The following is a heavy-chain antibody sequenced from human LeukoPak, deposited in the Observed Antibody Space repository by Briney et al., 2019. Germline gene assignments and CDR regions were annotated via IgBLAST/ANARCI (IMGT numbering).Heavy chain of an antibody. CDR2: FSDSSGSK. CDR1: RFTFSNYA. D-gene: IGHD3/OR15-3a*01. V-gene: IGHV3-23*01. J-gene: IGHJ4*02. Sequence: GGSLRHSCGASRFTFSNYAMTWVRQAPRKGLKWVAGFSDSSGSKTYADSVKGRFTISRDNPKNTLYLQMNSLRAEDTAVYFCAIRGVVIRVILVGFHKEAYYFESWGQGALVTVSS. CDR3: AIRGVVIRVILVGFHKEAYYFES.